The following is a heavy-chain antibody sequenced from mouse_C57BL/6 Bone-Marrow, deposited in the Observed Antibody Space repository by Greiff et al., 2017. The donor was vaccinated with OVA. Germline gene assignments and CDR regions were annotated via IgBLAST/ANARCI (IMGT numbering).Heavy chain of an antibody. CDR3: TREAGIYYDYDKGVWFAY. CDR2: ISSGGDYI. V-gene: IGHV5-9-1*02. Sequence: EVMLVESGEGLVKPGGSLKLSCAASGFTFSSYAMSWVRQTPEKRLEWVAYISSGGDYIYYADTVKGRFTISRDNARNTLYLQMSSLKSEDTAMYYCTREAGIYYDYDKGVWFAYWGQGTLVTVSA. J-gene: IGHJ3*01. CDR1: GFTFSSYA. D-gene: IGHD2-4*01.